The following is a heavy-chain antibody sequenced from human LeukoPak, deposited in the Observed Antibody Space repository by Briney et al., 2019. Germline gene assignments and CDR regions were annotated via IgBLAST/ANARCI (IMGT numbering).Heavy chain of an antibody. CDR2: IYSGGST. D-gene: IGHD1-26*01. V-gene: IGHV3-53*01. Sequence: GGSLRLSCAASGFTVSSNYMSWVRQAPGKGLEWVSVIYSGGSTYYADSVKGRFTIFRDNSKNTLYLQMNSLRAEDTAVYYCARVVGADYYYYGMDVWGQGTTVTVSS. J-gene: IGHJ6*02. CDR1: GFTVSSNY. CDR3: ARVVGADYYYYGMDV.